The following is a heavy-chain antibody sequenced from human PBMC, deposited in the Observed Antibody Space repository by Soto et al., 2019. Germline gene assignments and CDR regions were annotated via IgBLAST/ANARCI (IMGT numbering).Heavy chain of an antibody. CDR1: GFTFSDYY. Sequence: PGGSLRLSCAASGFTFSDYYMSWIRQAPGKGLEWVSYISSSSSYTNYADSVKGRFTISRDNAKNSLYLQMNSLRAEDTAVYYCARAAYYDILTGYYAHWGQGTLVTVSS. J-gene: IGHJ4*02. V-gene: IGHV3-11*06. D-gene: IGHD3-9*01. CDR2: ISSSSSYT. CDR3: ARAAYYDILTGYYAH.